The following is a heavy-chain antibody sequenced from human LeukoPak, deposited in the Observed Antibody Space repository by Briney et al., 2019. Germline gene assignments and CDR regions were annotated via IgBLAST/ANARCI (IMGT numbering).Heavy chain of an antibody. CDR1: GGSISSSSYY. D-gene: IGHD3-9*01. CDR2: VYYSGST. V-gene: IGHV4-39*01. J-gene: IGHJ3*02. Sequence: SETLSLTCTVSGGSISSSSYYWGWIRQPPGKGLEWIGSVYYSGSTYYNPSLKSRLTISVDTSKNQFSLRLSSVTAADTAVYYCARGRFTIFIWGQGTMVTASS. CDR3: ARGRFTIFI.